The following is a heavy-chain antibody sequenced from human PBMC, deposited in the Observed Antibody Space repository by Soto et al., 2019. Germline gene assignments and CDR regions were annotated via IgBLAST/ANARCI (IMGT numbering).Heavy chain of an antibody. V-gene: IGHV1-18*04. CDR3: TRDFFFISPSTVTTDAY. J-gene: IGHJ4*02. CDR1: GYTFTSFG. Sequence: VQLVQSGAELKKPGASVRVSCKASGYTFTSFGVSWVRQARGQGPEWMGWISPETGKTAYSYKFQDRVSMTADASTTTFYLDLGSLRSDDTAVYYCTRDFFFISPSTVTTDAYWGQGTLVTVSS. CDR2: ISPETGKT. D-gene: IGHD4-17*01.